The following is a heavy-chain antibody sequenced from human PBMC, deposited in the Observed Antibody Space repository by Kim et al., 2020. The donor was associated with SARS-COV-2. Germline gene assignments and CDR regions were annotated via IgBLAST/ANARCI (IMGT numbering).Heavy chain of an antibody. V-gene: IGHV3-20*01. CDR3: ASEGYCSSTSCYEGGAFDI. D-gene: IGHD2-2*01. CDR2: INWNGGST. CDR1: GFTFDDYG. Sequence: GGSLRLSCAASGFTFDDYGMSWVRQAPGKGLEWVSGINWNGGSTGYADSVKGRFTISRDNAKNSLYLQMNSLRAEDTALYHCASEGYCSSTSCYEGGAFDIWGQGKMVTVSS. J-gene: IGHJ3*02.